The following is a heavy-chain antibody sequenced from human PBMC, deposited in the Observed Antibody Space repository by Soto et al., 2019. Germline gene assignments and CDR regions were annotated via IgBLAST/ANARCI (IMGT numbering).Heavy chain of an antibody. CDR2: IGLGSSTK. V-gene: IGHV3-48*01. CDR1: GFTFRNYG. J-gene: IGHJ3*01. Sequence: GGSLRLSCAASGFTFRNYGMNWVRQAPGKGLEWVSYIGLGSSTKYYADSVEGRFTISRDNAKNSLYLQMNSLRAEDTAVYYCARDQLYYNDISGRPLNAFDFWGQGTMVTVSS. CDR3: ARDQLYYNDISGRPLNAFDF. D-gene: IGHD3-22*01.